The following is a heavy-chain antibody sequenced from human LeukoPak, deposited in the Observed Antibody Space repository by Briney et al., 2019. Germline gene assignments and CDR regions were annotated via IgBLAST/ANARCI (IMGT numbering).Heavy chain of an antibody. CDR2: IRSKAYGGTT. J-gene: IGHJ4*02. CDR1: GFTFGDYA. D-gene: IGHD4-23*01. Sequence: GGSLRPSCTASGFTFGDYAMSWVRQAPGKRLEWVGFIRSKAYGGTTEYAASVKGRFTISRDDSKSIAYLQMNSLKTEDTAVYYCTRTISNYGGNSGFDYWGQGTLVTVSS. V-gene: IGHV3-49*04. CDR3: TRTISNYGGNSGFDY.